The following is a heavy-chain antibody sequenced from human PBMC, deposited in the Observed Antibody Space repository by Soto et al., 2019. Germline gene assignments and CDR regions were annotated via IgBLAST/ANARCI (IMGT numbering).Heavy chain of an antibody. V-gene: IGHV1-18*01. CDR2: ISAYNGNT. CDR1: GYTFTSYG. D-gene: IGHD2-15*01. CDR3: ARDKRRIVVVVAATHDAFDI. Sequence: QVQLVQSGAEVKKPGASVKVSCKASGYTFTSYGISWVRQAPGQGLEWMGWISAYNGNTNYVQKLQGRVTMTTDTSTSTAYMELRSLRSDDTAVYYCARDKRRIVVVVAATHDAFDIWGQGTMVTVSS. J-gene: IGHJ3*02.